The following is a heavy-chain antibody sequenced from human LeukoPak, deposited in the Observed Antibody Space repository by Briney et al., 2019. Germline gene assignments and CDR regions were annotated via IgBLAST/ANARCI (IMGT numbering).Heavy chain of an antibody. V-gene: IGHV4-34*01. CDR3: AREQQQLAHRFDY. D-gene: IGHD6-13*01. Sequence: SETLSLTCAVYGGSFSGYYWSWIRQPTGKGLEWIGEINHSGSTNYNPSLKSRVTISVDTSKNQFSLKLSSVTAADTAVYYCAREQQQLAHRFDYWGQGTLVTVSS. CDR1: GGSFSGYY. J-gene: IGHJ4*02. CDR2: INHSGST.